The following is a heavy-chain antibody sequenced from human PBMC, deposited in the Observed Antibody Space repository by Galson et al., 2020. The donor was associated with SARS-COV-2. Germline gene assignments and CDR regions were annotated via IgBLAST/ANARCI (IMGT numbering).Heavy chain of an antibody. D-gene: IGHD5-12*01. V-gene: IGHV5-51*01. CDR1: GYSFTSYW. CDR3: ARRFHRDGYNYEIDY. J-gene: IGHJ4*02. CDR2: IYPGDSDT. Sequence: GESLKISCKGSGYSFTSYWIGWVRQMPGKGLEWMGIIYPGDSDTRYSPSFQGQVTISADKSISTAYLQWSSLKASDTAMYYCARRFHRDGYNYEIDYWGQGTLVTVSS.